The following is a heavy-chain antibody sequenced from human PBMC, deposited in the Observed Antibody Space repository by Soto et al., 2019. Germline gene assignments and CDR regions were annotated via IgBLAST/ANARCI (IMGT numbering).Heavy chain of an antibody. J-gene: IGHJ4*02. D-gene: IGHD2-15*01. Sequence: QVQLVQSGAEVKKPGASVKVSCTASGYTFTSYDINWVRQATGQGLERMGWMNPNSGNTGFAQKFQGRVTMTRHTSISTAYMELRSPRSEDTAVYYCARGPQDILDHWGQGTLVTVSS. CDR1: GYTFTSYD. V-gene: IGHV1-8*01. CDR2: MNPNSGNT. CDR3: ARGPQDILDH.